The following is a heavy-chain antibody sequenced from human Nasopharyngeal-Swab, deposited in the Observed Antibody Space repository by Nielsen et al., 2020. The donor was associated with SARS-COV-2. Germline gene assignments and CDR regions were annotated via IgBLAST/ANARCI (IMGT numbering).Heavy chain of an antibody. Sequence: GCSLKISCAVSGFTFSSYSMKWVRQAPVMGLEWVSVIHSDGTSTKYADSVKGRFTISRDNSKDTLYLQMNSLRAEDTAVYYCAKDLPEGWNSYLWYFDLWGRGTLVTVSS. J-gene: IGHJ2*01. CDR1: GFTFSSYS. V-gene: IGHV3-23*03. CDR3: AKDLPEGWNSYLWYFDL. D-gene: IGHD1-1*01. CDR2: IHSDGTST.